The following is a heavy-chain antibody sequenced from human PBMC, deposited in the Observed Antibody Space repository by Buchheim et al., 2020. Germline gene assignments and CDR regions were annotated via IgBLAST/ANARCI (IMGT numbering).Heavy chain of an antibody. CDR1: GFTFSSYG. V-gene: IGHV3-30*02. J-gene: IGHJ6*02. CDR3: AKDQVPYYYYGMDV. Sequence: QVQLVESGGGVVQPGRSLRLSCAASGFTFSSYGMHWVRQAPGKGLEWVAFIRYDGSNKYYADSVKGRFTISRDNSKNTLYLQMNSLRAEDTAVYYCAKDQVPYYYYGMDVWGQGAT. CDR2: IRYDGSNK.